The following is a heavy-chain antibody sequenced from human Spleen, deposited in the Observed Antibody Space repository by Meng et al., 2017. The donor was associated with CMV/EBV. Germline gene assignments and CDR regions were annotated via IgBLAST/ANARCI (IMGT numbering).Heavy chain of an antibody. CDR1: GGVSSSYA. J-gene: IGHJ6*02. Sequence: SVKVSCKAAGGVSSSYAINWVRQAPGQGLEWVGGIIPMNGKTSHAQKFAGRVTITADRSTSTAFMELRSLRSEDTAVYYCATRPATIRHYYYGMDVWAQGTTVTVSS. V-gene: IGHV1-69*10. D-gene: IGHD5-24*01. CDR3: ATRPATIRHYYYGMDV. CDR2: IIPMNGKT.